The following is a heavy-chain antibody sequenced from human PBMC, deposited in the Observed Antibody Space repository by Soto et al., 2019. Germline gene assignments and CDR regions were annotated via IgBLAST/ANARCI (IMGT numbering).Heavy chain of an antibody. Sequence: EVQLVESGGGLVQPGGSLRLSCAASGFTFSSYDMHWVRQATGKGLEWVSAIGTAGDTYYPGSVKGRFTISRENAKNSLYLQMNSLRAGDTAEYYCARAARKQYSSGWPYFDYWGQGTLVTVSS. D-gene: IGHD6-19*01. CDR2: IGTAGDT. V-gene: IGHV3-13*01. J-gene: IGHJ4*02. CDR1: GFTFSSYD. CDR3: ARAARKQYSSGWPYFDY.